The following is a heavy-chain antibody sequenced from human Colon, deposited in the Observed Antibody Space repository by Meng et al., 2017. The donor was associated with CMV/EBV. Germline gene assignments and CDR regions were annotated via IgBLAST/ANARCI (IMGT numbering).Heavy chain of an antibody. J-gene: IGHJ5*02. D-gene: IGHD3-3*01. CDR1: GGSFSGYY. CDR3: ARGARSTIFGVVIGRGSGVDP. Sequence: SETLSLTCAVDGGSFSGYYWSWIRPPPGKGREWVGEINPSGSTNYNPSLKSRVTISVDTSKNQFSLKLSSVTAADTAVYYCARGARSTIFGVVIGRGSGVDPWGQGTLVTVSS. V-gene: IGHV4-34*01. CDR2: INPSGST.